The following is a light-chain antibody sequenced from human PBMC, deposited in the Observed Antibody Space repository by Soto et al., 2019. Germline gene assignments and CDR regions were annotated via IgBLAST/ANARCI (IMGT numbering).Light chain of an antibody. V-gene: IGLV2-8*01. CDR2: GVT. Sequence: SVLTQPPSAPGSPGQSVTISCTGTSSDVGGYNYVSWYQQHPGKAPKLMIYGVTKRPSGVPDRFSGSKSGNTASLTVSGLQAEDEADYYCSSYAASNNRYVFGTGTKVTVL. CDR3: SSYAASNNRYV. J-gene: IGLJ1*01. CDR1: SSDVGGYNY.